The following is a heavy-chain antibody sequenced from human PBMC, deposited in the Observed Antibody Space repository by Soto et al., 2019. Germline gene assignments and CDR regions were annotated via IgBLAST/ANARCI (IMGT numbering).Heavy chain of an antibody. V-gene: IGHV3-74*01. CDR2: IKSDGSRT. CDR1: GFTFSSYW. Sequence: EVQLVESGGGLVQPGGSLRLSCSASGFTFSSYWMHWVRQAPGKGLVWVSRIKSDGSRTSYADSVKGRFTISRDNAKNTLYLQMNSLRAEDTAVYYCVRTSLVVAAATREDYWGQGTLVTVSS. D-gene: IGHD2-15*01. J-gene: IGHJ4*02. CDR3: VRTSLVVAAATREDY.